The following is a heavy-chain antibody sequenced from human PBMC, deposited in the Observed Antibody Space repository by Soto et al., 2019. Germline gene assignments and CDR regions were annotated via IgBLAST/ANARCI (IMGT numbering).Heavy chain of an antibody. J-gene: IGHJ4*02. V-gene: IGHV5-51*01. D-gene: IGHD5-12*01. CDR3: ATQGGSHNHYFDY. Sequence: PVESVTISCNVSGYSFISYGIVWVLQMPGKGLEWMGIIYPGDSDTRYSPSFQGQVTISADKSITTAYLQWSSLKASDTAMYYCATQGGSHNHYFDYWGQGTMVTVSS. CDR2: IYPGDSDT. CDR1: GYSFISYG.